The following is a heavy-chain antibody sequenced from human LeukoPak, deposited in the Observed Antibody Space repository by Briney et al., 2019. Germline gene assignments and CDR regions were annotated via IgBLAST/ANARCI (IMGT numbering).Heavy chain of an antibody. CDR2: IIPIFGTA. CDR1: GGTFSSYA. CDR3: ARTTPPRITIFGVVTPPYYYYGMDV. Sequence: SVKVSCKASGGTFSSYAISWVRQAPGQGLEWMGGIIPIFGTANYAQKFQGRVTITADESTSTAYMELSSLRSEDTAVYYCARTTPPRITIFGVVTPPYYYYGMDVWGQGTTVTVSS. D-gene: IGHD3-3*01. J-gene: IGHJ6*02. V-gene: IGHV1-69*13.